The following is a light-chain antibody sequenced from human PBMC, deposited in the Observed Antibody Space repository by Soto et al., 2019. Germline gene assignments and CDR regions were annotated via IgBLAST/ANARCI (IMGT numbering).Light chain of an antibody. CDR2: YDV. Sequence: QSVLTQPPSVSEAPRQRVTISCSGSSSNIGNNAVNWYQQLQGQAPPIVIYYDVLLTSGGSDRFSCSNSGISASLAISALQSADEADYYCATWDDSLNAYVFGPGTKLTVL. J-gene: IGLJ1*01. CDR3: ATWDDSLNAYV. V-gene: IGLV1-36*01. CDR1: SSNIGNNA.